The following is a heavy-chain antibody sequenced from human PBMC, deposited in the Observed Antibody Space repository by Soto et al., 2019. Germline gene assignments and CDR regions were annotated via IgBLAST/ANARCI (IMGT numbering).Heavy chain of an antibody. Sequence: HPGGSLRLSCAASGFTFSSYAMHWVRQAPGKGLEWVAVISYDGSNKYYADSVKGRFTISRDNSKNTLYLQMNSLRAEDTAVYYCARDWGGLSLYYYYYGMDVWGQGTTVTVSS. V-gene: IGHV3-30-3*01. CDR1: GFTFSSYA. D-gene: IGHD3-16*01. CDR3: ARDWGGLSLYYYYYGMDV. CDR2: ISYDGSNK. J-gene: IGHJ6*02.